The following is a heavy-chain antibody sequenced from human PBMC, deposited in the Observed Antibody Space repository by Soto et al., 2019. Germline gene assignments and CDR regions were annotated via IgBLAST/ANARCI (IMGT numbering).Heavy chain of an antibody. D-gene: IGHD5-12*01. CDR2: MYISGST. J-gene: IGHJ6*02. CDR1: GDSIRDYY. Sequence: QVQLQESGPGLVKTSETLSVTCSVSGDSIRDYYWSWIRQPAGKGLEWIGRMYISGSTNYNPSLKSRVTISADTSVNHLSLTLRSVTAADTAIYYCARMYNSGFYRPEGDYYFYGMDVWGQGTTVTVSS. CDR3: ARMYNSGFYRPEGDYYFYGMDV. V-gene: IGHV4-4*07.